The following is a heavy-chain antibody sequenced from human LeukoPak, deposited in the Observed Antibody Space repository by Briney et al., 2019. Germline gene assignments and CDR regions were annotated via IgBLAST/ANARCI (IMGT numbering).Heavy chain of an antibody. D-gene: IGHD2-2*01. CDR3: ARSRRGGYQYYFDY. V-gene: IGHV4-34*01. Sequence: PSETLSLTCGVNGGSFSEYYWSWIRQPPGKGLEWIGEINHSGRTSSNSSLKSRVTISVDTSRNQFSLELSSVTAADTAVYYCARSRRGGYQYYFDYWGQGTLVTVSS. CDR1: GGSFSEYY. CDR2: INHSGRT. J-gene: IGHJ4*02.